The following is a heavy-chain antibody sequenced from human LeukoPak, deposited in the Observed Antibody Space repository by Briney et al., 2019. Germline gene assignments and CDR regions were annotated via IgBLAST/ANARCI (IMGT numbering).Heavy chain of an antibody. CDR3: ARDFGRMEQLVLKGYYFDY. CDR1: GYTFTSYY. J-gene: IGHJ4*02. Sequence: GASVKVSCKASGYTFTSYYMHWVRQAPGQGLEWMGIINPSGGSTSYAQKFQGRVTMTRDMSTITVYMELSSLRSEDTAVYYCARDFGRMEQLVLKGYYFDYWGQGTLVTVSS. CDR2: INPSGGST. V-gene: IGHV1-46*01. D-gene: IGHD6-6*01.